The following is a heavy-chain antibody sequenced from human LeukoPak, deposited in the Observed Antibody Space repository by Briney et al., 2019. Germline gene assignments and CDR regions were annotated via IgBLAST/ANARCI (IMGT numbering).Heavy chain of an antibody. CDR2: ISPNGVIT. CDR3: ARRSGSYYYYMDV. Sequence: GGTLRLSCAASGFTFSSHGMNWVRQAPGKGLEWVSGISPNGVITYYADSVKGRFTISRDNAKSSLYLQMNSLRAEDTAVYYCARRSGSYYYYMDVWGKGTTVTVSS. J-gene: IGHJ6*03. V-gene: IGHV3-48*04. D-gene: IGHD1-26*01. CDR1: GFTFSSHG.